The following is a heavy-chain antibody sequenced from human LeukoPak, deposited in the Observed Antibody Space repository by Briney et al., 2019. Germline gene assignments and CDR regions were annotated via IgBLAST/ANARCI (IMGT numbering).Heavy chain of an antibody. Sequence: SGTLSLTCAVSGYSISSGYYWGWIRQPPGKGLEWIGSIYHSGSTYYNPSLKSRVTISVDTSKNQFSLKLSSVTAADTAVYYCARDATPGDWFDPWGQGTLVTVSS. CDR3: ARDATPGDWFDP. J-gene: IGHJ5*02. V-gene: IGHV4-38-2*02. D-gene: IGHD3-10*01. CDR1: GYSISSGYY. CDR2: IYHSGST.